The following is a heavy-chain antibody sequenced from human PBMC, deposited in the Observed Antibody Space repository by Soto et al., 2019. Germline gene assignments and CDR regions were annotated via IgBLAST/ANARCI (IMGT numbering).Heavy chain of an antibody. J-gene: IGHJ3*02. D-gene: IGHD3-10*01. V-gene: IGHV3-33*01. Sequence: SLRLSCAASGFTFSSYGMHWVRQAPGKGLEWVAVIWYDGSKKNYADSVKGRFTISRDNSKNTLYLQMNSLRAEDTSVYYCARGGFGELLGAAFDIWGQGTMVTVSS. CDR3: ARGGFGELLGAAFDI. CDR2: IWYDGSKK. CDR1: GFTFSSYG.